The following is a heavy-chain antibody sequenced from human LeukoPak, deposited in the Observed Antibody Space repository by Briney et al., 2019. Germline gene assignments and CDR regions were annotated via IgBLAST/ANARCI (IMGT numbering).Heavy chain of an antibody. CDR1: GGSFSGYY. D-gene: IGHD6-13*01. V-gene: IGHV4-34*01. CDR3: ATASSSWYNWFDP. Sequence: SETLSLTCAVYGGSFSGYYWSLIRQPSGKGLEWIGEINHSGSTNYNPSLKSRVTISVDTSKNQFSLKLSSVTAADTAVYYCATASSSWYNWFDPWGQGTLVTVSS. CDR2: INHSGST. J-gene: IGHJ5*02.